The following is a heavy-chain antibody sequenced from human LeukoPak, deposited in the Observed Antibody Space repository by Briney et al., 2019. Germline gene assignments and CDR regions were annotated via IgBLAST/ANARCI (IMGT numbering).Heavy chain of an antibody. CDR1: GGSISTYY. CDR3: ARLHGGDSGSVVAFDI. CDR2: IYTSGNT. V-gene: IGHV4-4*07. J-gene: IGHJ3*02. D-gene: IGHD2-21*02. Sequence: SETLSLTCAVSGGSISTYYWSWIRQPAGKGLEWVGRIYTSGNTNYNPSPKRRVTMSVDTSKNQFSLNLRSVTAADTAVYYCARLHGGDSGSVVAFDIWGQGTMVSVSS.